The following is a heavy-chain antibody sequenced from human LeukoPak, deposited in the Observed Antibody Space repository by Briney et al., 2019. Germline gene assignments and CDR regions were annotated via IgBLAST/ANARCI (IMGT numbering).Heavy chain of an antibody. Sequence: GGSLRLSCAASGFTFSSYAMSWVRQAPGKGLEWVSAISGSGGSTYYADSVKGRFTISRDNSKNTPYLQMNSLRAEDTAVYYCAKDRPQEYCSSTSCYADYYYGMDVWGQGTTVTVSS. CDR1: GFTFSSYA. CDR2: ISGSGGST. J-gene: IGHJ6*02. D-gene: IGHD2-2*01. V-gene: IGHV3-23*01. CDR3: AKDRPQEYCSSTSCYADYYYGMDV.